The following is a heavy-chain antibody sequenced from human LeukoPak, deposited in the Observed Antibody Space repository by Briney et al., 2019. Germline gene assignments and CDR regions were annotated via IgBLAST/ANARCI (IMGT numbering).Heavy chain of an antibody. CDR2: IRSKPNSYAT. V-gene: IGHV3-73*01. D-gene: IGHD1-1*01. J-gene: IGHJ4*02. CDR1: GFTFSGSA. CDR3: ARGVPTGIDYFDY. Sequence: PGGSLRLSCAASGFTFSGSAFHWVRQASGKGLEWVGRIRSKPNSYATAYAASVKGRFTISRDESKNTAYLQMNSLRAEDTAVYYCARGVPTGIDYFDYWGQGTLVTVSS.